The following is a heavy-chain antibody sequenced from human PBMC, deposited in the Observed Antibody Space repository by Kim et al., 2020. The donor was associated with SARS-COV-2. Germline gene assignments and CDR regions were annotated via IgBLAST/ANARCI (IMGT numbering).Heavy chain of an antibody. V-gene: IGHV4-34*01. Sequence: SETLSLTCAVYGGSFSGYYWSWIRQPPGKGLEWIGEINHSGSTNYNPSLKSRVTISVDTSKNQFSLKLSPVTAADTAVYYCARGREGSSWYYGMDVWGQG. CDR3: ARGREGSSWYYGMDV. CDR2: INHSGST. D-gene: IGHD6-13*01. J-gene: IGHJ6*02. CDR1: GGSFSGYY.